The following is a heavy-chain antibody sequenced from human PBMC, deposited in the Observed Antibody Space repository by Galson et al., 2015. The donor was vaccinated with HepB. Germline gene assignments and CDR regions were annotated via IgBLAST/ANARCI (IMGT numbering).Heavy chain of an antibody. J-gene: IGHJ4*02. CDR2: IYSGGST. D-gene: IGHD3-22*01. V-gene: IGHV3-53*01. Sequence: SLRLSCAASGFTVSSNYMSWVRQAPGKGLEWVSVIYSGGSTYYADSVKGRFTISRDNSKNTLYLQMNSLRAEDTAVYYCAGDTYYYDSSGLTPPYFDYWGQGTLVTVSS. CDR1: GFTVSSNY. CDR3: AGDTYYYDSSGLTPPYFDY.